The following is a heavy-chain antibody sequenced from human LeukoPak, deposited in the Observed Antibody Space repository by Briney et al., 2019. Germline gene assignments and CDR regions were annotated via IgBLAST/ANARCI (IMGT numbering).Heavy chain of an antibody. CDR3: ARRRVMITFGGVQRGDWFDP. D-gene: IGHD3-16*01. V-gene: IGHV4-38-2*02. CDR2: IYHSGST. CDR1: GYSISSGYY. Sequence: PSETLSLTCTVSGYSISSGYYWGWIRQPPGKGLAWIGSIYHSGSTYYNPSLKSRVTTSVDTSKNQFSLKLSSVTAADTDVYYCARRRVMITFGGVQRGDWFDPWGQGTLVTVSS. J-gene: IGHJ5*02.